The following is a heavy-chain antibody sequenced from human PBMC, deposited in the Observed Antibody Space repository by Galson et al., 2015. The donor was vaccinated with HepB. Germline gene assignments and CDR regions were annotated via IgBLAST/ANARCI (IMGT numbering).Heavy chain of an antibody. Sequence: SGYTFTNYYMHWVRQAPGQGLGWMGLINPIGGSTTYAQKFQGRVTITRDTSTSTVYMELSSLRSEDTALYYCARPTVTTMVGTWGNYYVMDVWGQGTTVTVSS. CDR3: ARPTVTTMVGTWGNYYVMDV. CDR2: INPIGGST. V-gene: IGHV1-46*01. D-gene: IGHD4-17*01. J-gene: IGHJ6*02. CDR1: GYTFTNYY.